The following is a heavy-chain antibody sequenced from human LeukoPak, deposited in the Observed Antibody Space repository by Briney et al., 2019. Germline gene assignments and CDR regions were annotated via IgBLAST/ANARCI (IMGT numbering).Heavy chain of an antibody. CDR2: INHSGST. Sequence: SETLSLTCAVYGGSFSGYYWSWIRQPPGKGLEWIGEINHSGSTNYNPSLKSRVTISVDTSKNQFSLKLSSVTAADTAVYYCARHKTRRYFDWLLSATPLLYNWFDPWGQGTLVTVSS. J-gene: IGHJ5*02. D-gene: IGHD3-9*01. V-gene: IGHV4-34*01. CDR1: GGSFSGYY. CDR3: ARHKTRRYFDWLLSATPLLYNWFDP.